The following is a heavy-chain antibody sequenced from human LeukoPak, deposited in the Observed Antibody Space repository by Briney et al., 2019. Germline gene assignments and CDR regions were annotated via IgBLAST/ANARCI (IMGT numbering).Heavy chain of an antibody. CDR1: GYILTKYD. D-gene: IGHD6-13*01. CDR2: ITPYNGNA. V-gene: IGHV1-18*01. CDR3: AREIKDGVFFDY. J-gene: IGHJ4*02. Sequence: ASVKVSCKTSGYILTKYDISWVRQAPGQGPEWMGWITPYNGNAQSAPKFEGRVTMTTDTSASTAYLELRGLKSDDTAVYYCAREIKDGVFFDYWGQGTLVIVSS.